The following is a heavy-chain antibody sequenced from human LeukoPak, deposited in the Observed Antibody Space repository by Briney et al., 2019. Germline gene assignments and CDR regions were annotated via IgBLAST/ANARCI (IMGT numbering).Heavy chain of an antibody. Sequence: GGSLRLSCAASGFTFSSYGMHWVRQAPGKGLEWVSFIRYDGSNKYYADSVKGRFTISRDNSKNTLYLQMNSLRAEDTAVYYCAKDVRGVDSYYFDYWGQGPLVTVSS. D-gene: IGHD3-10*01. CDR3: AKDVRGVDSYYFDY. J-gene: IGHJ4*02. V-gene: IGHV3-30*02. CDR1: GFTFSSYG. CDR2: IRYDGSNK.